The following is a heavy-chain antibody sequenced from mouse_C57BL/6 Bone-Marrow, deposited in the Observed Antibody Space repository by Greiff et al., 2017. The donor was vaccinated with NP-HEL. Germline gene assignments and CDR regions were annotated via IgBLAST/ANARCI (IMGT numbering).Heavy chain of an antibody. CDR1: GYTFTSYW. Sequence: QVQLQQPGAELVKPGASVKLSCKASGYTFTSYWMQWVKQRPGQGLEWIGEIDPSDSYTNYNQKFKGKATLTADKSSSTVYMELSRLTSEDSAVYFCARHELRLDAMDYWGQGTSVTVSS. CDR2: IDPSDSYT. D-gene: IGHD4-1*01. V-gene: IGHV1-50*01. CDR3: ARHELRLDAMDY. J-gene: IGHJ4*01.